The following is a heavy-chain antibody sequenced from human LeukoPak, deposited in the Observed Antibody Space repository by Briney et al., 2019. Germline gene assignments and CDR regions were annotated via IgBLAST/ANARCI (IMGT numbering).Heavy chain of an antibody. CDR3: ARVPVLRYFDWLSQSYYFDY. CDR2: IYYSGST. D-gene: IGHD3-9*01. Sequence: SETLSLTCTVSGGSISSSSYYWGWIRQPPGKGLEWIGSIYYSGSTYYNPSLKSRVTISVDTSKNQFSLKLSSVTAADTAVYYCARVPVLRYFDWLSQSYYFDYWGQGTLVTVSS. J-gene: IGHJ4*02. V-gene: IGHV4-39*07. CDR1: GGSISSSSYY.